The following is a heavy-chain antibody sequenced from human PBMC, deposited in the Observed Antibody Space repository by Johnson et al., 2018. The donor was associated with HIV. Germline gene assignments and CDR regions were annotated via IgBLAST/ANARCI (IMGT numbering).Heavy chain of an antibody. CDR1: GFTFSSYA. J-gene: IGHJ3*02. V-gene: IGHV3-66*01. CDR2: IYSGGST. CDR3: ATTMTTVTLYDAFDI. D-gene: IGHD4-11*01. Sequence: VQLVESGGGLVQPGGSLRLSCAASGFTFSSYAMSWVRQAPGKGLEWVSVIYSGGSTYYADSLKGRFTISRDNSENTLNLQMNSLRAEDTAVYYCATTMTTVTLYDAFDIWGQGTMVTVSS.